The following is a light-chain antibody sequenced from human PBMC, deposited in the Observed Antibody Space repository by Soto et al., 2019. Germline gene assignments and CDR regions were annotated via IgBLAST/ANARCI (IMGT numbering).Light chain of an antibody. J-gene: IGLJ2*01. CDR3: CPTL. CDR1: STDPATYDL. CDR2: EVA. V-gene: IGLV2-23*02. Sequence: QSVLTQPASVSGSPGQSITISCTGTSTDPATYDLVSWYQQHPGKAPQLIIYEVAKRPSGVSARFSGSQSGDTASLTISGLQAADEAYYYCCPTLFGGGTKLTVL.